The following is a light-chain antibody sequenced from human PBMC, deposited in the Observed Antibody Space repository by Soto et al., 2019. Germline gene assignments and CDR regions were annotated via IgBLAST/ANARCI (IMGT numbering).Light chain of an antibody. J-gene: IGLJ1*01. V-gene: IGLV2-14*01. CDR2: EVT. Sequence: QSALTQPASVSGSPGQSITISCSVSSSDVGSGDSVSWYQHHPGKAPKLVIYEVTTRPSGVSDRFSGSKSVNTASLTISGLQAEDEADYYCRSYTTSGSSVFGTGTKVTVL. CDR3: RSYTTSGSSV. CDR1: SSDVGSGDS.